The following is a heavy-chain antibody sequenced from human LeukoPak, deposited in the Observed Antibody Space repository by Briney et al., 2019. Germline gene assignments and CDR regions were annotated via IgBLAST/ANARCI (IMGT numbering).Heavy chain of an antibody. CDR3: ARGGYCSSTSCYVFDS. CDR2: IYHSGST. V-gene: IGHV4-4*02. Sequence: SDTLSLTCAVSGGFIISSNWWSWVRQPPGKGLDWIGEIYHSGSTNYNPSLKSRVTISVDKSKSQFSLELTSVTAADTALYYCARGGYCSSTSCYVFDSWGQGTLVTVSS. CDR1: GGFIISSNW. J-gene: IGHJ4*02. D-gene: IGHD2-2*01.